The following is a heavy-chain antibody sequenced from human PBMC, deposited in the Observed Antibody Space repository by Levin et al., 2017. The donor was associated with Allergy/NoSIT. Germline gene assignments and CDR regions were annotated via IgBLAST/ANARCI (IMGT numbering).Heavy chain of an antibody. CDR1: GFTFSSYS. D-gene: IGHD6-13*01. CDR2: ISSSSSTI. Sequence: GGSLRLSCAASGFTFSSYSMNWVRQAPGKGLEWVSYISSSSSTIYYADSVKGRFTISRDNAKNSLYLQMNSLRAEDTAVYYCARGSGELGAAAGIGVGYWGQGTLVTVSS. V-gene: IGHV3-48*01. CDR3: ARGSGELGAAAGIGVGY. J-gene: IGHJ4*02.